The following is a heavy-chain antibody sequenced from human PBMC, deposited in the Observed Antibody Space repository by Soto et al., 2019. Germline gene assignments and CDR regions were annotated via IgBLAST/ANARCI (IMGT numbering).Heavy chain of an antibody. CDR1: GFTFSSYA. D-gene: IGHD2-2*01. J-gene: IGHJ4*02. Sequence: GGSLRLSCAASGFTFSSYAMSWVRQAPGKGLEWVSTTNSSGGSTYYADSVKGRFTISRDNSKNTLYLQMNSLRADDTAVYYCSLSSRFDYWGQGTQVTVSS. CDR2: TNSSGGST. CDR3: SLSSRFDY. V-gene: IGHV3-23*01.